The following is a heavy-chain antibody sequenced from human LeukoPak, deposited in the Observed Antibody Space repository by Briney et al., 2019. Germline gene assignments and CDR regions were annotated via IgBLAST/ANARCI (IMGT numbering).Heavy chain of an antibody. CDR2: IWSDGSNK. V-gene: IGHV3-33*01. J-gene: IGHJ4*02. CDR1: GFTFSSYG. D-gene: IGHD6-13*01. Sequence: GRTLRLSCAASGFTFSSYGMHWVRQAPGKGLDWGAVIWSDGSNKYYTDSVKGRFTISRDNSKNTLYLQMNSLRAEDTAVYYCARGEYSSSSAGGKDFDYWGQGTLVTVSS. CDR3: ARGEYSSSSAGGKDFDY.